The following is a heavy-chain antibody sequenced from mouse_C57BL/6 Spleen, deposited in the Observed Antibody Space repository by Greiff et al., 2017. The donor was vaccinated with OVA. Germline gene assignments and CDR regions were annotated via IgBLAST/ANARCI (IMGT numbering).Heavy chain of an antibody. V-gene: IGHV1-50*01. Sequence: VQLQQSGAELVKPGASVKLSCKASGYTFTSYWMQWVKQRPGQGLEWIGEIDPSDSYTNYNQKFKGKATLTVDTSSSTAYMQLSSLTSEDSAVYYCARADYGSTSDYWGQGTTLTVSS. J-gene: IGHJ2*01. CDR2: IDPSDSYT. CDR3: ARADYGSTSDY. CDR1: GYTFTSYW. D-gene: IGHD1-1*01.